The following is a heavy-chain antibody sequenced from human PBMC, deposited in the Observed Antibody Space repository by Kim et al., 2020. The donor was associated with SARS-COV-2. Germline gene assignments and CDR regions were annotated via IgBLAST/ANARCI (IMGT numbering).Heavy chain of an antibody. Sequence: ASVKVSCKASGYTFTSYAMNWVRQAPGQGPEWMGWINTNTGNPTYAQGFTGRFVFSLDTSVSTAYLQISSLKAEDTAVYYCARQYSSGWPEYYFDYWGQGTLVTVSS. CDR3: ARQYSSGWPEYYFDY. D-gene: IGHD6-19*01. V-gene: IGHV7-4-1*02. CDR2: INTNTGNP. CDR1: GYTFTSYA. J-gene: IGHJ4*02.